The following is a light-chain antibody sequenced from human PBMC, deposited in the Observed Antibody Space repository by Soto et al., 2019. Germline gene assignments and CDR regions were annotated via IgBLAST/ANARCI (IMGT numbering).Light chain of an antibody. Sequence: DIQMTQSPSSLSASVGDRVTVACRASPSISTYLTWYQQKPGKAPELLIYAASNLQRGVPSRFSGSGSGTDFTLTIVSLQPEDSATYYCQQSYGFPWTLGQGTRVEI. CDR1: PSISTY. CDR3: QQSYGFPWT. CDR2: AAS. V-gene: IGKV1-39*01. J-gene: IGKJ1*01.